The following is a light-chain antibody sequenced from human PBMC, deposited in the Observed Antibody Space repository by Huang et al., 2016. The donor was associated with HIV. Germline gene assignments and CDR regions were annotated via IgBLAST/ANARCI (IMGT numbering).Light chain of an antibody. J-gene: IGKJ4*02. CDR2: AAS. V-gene: IGKV1-27*01. CDR1: QDINNY. Sequence: DIHMAQSPSSLSASVGDRVTITCRASQDINNYLAWYQQKPGKVPNLLIYAASTLQAGGPARFSGSGSGTHFTLTISTLQPEDVATYYCQKYNSAPPTFGRGTKVEIK. CDR3: QKYNSAPPT.